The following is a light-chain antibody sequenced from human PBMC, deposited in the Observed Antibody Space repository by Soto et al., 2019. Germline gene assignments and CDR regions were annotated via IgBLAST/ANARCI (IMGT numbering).Light chain of an antibody. CDR2: GAS. V-gene: IGKV3-15*01. Sequence: EIVMTQSPATLSVSPGERATLSCRASQSVSSNLAWYQQKPGQAPRLLIYGASTRATGIPARFSGSGSGTEFTLTISSLQSADFAVYYCQHYNNWPYTFGQGTKVDIK. J-gene: IGKJ2*01. CDR1: QSVSSN. CDR3: QHYNNWPYT.